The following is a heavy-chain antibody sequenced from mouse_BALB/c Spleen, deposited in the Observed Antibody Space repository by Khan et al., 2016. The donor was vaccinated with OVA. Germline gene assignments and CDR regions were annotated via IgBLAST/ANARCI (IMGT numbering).Heavy chain of an antibody. D-gene: IGHD1-1*01. CDR1: GYSITSNYA. J-gene: IGHJ4*01. V-gene: IGHV3-2*02. CDR2: ISYSGTT. Sequence: QLEESGPGLVKPSQSLSLTCTVTGYSITSNYAWNWIRQFPGNKLEWMGYISYSGTTSYNPSLKSRISITRDTSKNQFFLQLNSVTTEDTATYYCARGNYYGYAMDYWVKEPQSPSPQ. CDR3: ARGNYYGYAMDY.